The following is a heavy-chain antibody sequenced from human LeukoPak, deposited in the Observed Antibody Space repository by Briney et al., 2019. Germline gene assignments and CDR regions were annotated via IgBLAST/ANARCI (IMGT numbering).Heavy chain of an antibody. J-gene: IGHJ1*01. V-gene: IGHV1-69*04. Sequence: SVKVSCKASGGTFSSYAISWVRQAPGQGLEWMGRIIPIFGIANYAQKFQGRGTITADKSTSTAYMELSSLRSEDTAVYYCARCSSTSCYTRGGSAEYFSTGARAPWSPSPQ. CDR3: ARCSSTSCYTRGGSAEYFST. D-gene: IGHD2-2*02. CDR2: IIPIFGIA. CDR1: GGTFSSYA.